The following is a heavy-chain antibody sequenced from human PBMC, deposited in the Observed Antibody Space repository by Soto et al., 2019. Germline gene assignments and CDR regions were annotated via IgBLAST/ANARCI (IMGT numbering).Heavy chain of an antibody. CDR1: GFTFSSYS. Sequence: GSLRLSCAASGFTFSSYSMNWVRQAPGKGLEWVSSISSSSSYIYYADSVKGRFTISRDNAKNSLYLQMNSLRAEDTAVYYCARQAETGDFDYWGQGTLVTVSS. CDR3: ARQAETGDFDY. J-gene: IGHJ4*02. CDR2: ISSSSSYI. D-gene: IGHD1-26*01. V-gene: IGHV3-21*01.